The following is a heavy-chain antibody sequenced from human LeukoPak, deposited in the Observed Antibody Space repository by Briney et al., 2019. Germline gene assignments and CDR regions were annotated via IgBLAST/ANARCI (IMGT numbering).Heavy chain of an antibody. V-gene: IGHV3-15*01. Sequence: GGSLRLSCAASGFTFSDAWMSWVRQAPGKGLEWVGRIKSKTDGGTTDYAAPVKGRFTISRDDSKNTLYLQMNSLKTEDTAVYYCTVGYYDFWSGHYYMDVWGKGTTVTVSS. J-gene: IGHJ6*03. CDR1: GFTFSDAW. CDR2: IKSKTDGGTT. CDR3: TVGYYDFWSGHYYMDV. D-gene: IGHD3-3*01.